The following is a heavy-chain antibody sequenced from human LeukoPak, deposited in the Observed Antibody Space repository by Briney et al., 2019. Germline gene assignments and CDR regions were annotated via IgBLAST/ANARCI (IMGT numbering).Heavy chain of an antibody. CDR1: GGSISIYY. D-gene: IGHD1-26*01. J-gene: IGHJ4*02. CDR3: ARVGALGGFDY. Sequence: SETLSLTCTASGGSISIYYWSWIRQPPGKGLEWIGYIYYSGSTNYNPSLKSRVTISVDTFKNQFSLKLSSGTAADTAVYYWARVGALGGFDYWGQGTLVTVSS. CDR2: IYYSGST. V-gene: IGHV4-59*01.